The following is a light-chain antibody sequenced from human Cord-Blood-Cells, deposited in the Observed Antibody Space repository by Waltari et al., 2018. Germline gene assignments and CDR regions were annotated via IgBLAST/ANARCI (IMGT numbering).Light chain of an antibody. CDR2: QDS. J-gene: IGLJ2*01. Sequence: SYELLQPPSLSVSPGQTASITCSGDKLGDQYACWYQQKPGQSPVLVIYQDSKRPSGIPERFSGSNSGNTATLTISGTQAMDEADYYCQAWDSSTVVFGGGTKLTVL. CDR1: KLGDQY. V-gene: IGLV3-1*01. CDR3: QAWDSSTVV.